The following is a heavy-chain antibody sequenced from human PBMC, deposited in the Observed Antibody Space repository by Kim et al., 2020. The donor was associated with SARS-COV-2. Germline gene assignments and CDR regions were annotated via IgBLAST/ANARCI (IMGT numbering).Heavy chain of an antibody. Sequence: NPSLKSRVAFSVATSRNQFSLKLTAVSAADTAVYYCARSWFWVLVPGCFDPWGQGTLVTVSS. CDR3: ARSWFWVLVPGCFDP. D-gene: IGHD3-10*01. J-gene: IGHJ5*02. V-gene: IGHV4-39*01.